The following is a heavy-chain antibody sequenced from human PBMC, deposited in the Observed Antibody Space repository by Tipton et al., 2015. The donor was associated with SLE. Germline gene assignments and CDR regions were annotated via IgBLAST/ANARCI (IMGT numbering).Heavy chain of an antibody. V-gene: IGHV3-23*01. J-gene: IGHJ4*02. CDR2: ISGSGGNT. CDR3: AKEPMGPRLAADHYFDS. D-gene: IGHD6-13*01. CDR1: GFTFSSYA. Sequence: SLRLSCATSGFTFSSYAMSWVRHAPGKGLEWFSGISGSGGNTYYADSVKGRFTISRDNSKNTLYLQLNSLRVEDTALYYCAKEPMGPRLAADHYFDSWGQGTLVT.